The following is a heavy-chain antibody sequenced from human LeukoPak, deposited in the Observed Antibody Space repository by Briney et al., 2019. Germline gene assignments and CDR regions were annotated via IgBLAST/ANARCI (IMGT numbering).Heavy chain of an antibody. V-gene: IGHV3-48*03. CDR3: ARENGDYGVPFDF. J-gene: IGHJ4*02. Sequence: GGSLRLSCAGSGFTFSNYEMNWVRQAPGKGLEWISYISSTGRTKYYADSVKGRLTVSRDNAKTSLYLQMSSLRTEDTAVYYCARENGDYGVPFDFWGQGTLVAVSS. D-gene: IGHD4/OR15-4a*01. CDR1: GFTFSNYE. CDR2: ISSTGRTK.